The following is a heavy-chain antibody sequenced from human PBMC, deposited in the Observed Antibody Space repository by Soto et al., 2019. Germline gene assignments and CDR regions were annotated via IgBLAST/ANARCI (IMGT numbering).Heavy chain of an antibody. CDR3: TGDYYESSGYWVY. CDR2: ISWDGGST. J-gene: IGHJ4*02. V-gene: IGHV3-43*01. D-gene: IGHD3-22*01. Sequence: GGSLRLSCAASGFTFDDYTMHWVRQAPGKGLEWVSLISWDGGSTYYADSVKGRFTISRDNSKNSLYLQMNSLRTEHTALYYCTGDYYESSGYWVYWGQGTLVTVSS. CDR1: GFTFDDYT.